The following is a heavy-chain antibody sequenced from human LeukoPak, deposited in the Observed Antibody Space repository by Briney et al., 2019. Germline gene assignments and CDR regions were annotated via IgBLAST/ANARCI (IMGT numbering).Heavy chain of an antibody. CDR1: GGSISSSSYY. J-gene: IGHJ4*02. Sequence: NPSETLSLTCTVSGGSISSSSYYWGWIRQPPGKGLEWIGSIYYSGSTYYNPSLKSRVTISVDTSKNQFSLKLSSVTAADTAVYYCARFDILTGYYNWGQGTLVTVSS. CDR2: IYYSGST. V-gene: IGHV4-39*01. D-gene: IGHD3-9*01. CDR3: ARFDILTGYYN.